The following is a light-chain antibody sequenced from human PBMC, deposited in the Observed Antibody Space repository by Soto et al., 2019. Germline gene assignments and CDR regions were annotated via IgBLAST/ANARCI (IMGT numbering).Light chain of an antibody. CDR2: GAS. V-gene: IGKV3-15*01. J-gene: IGKJ5*01. Sequence: EIVMTHSPCTLSVSPGRRRTLSCRASRSVGSNLAWFQQKPGQAPKLLIYGASIRVTGVPARFSGSGSGTEFSLIIISLKSEDFAVFYCQQYNSWRPITFGQGTRLEIK. CDR3: QQYNSWRPIT. CDR1: RSVGSN.